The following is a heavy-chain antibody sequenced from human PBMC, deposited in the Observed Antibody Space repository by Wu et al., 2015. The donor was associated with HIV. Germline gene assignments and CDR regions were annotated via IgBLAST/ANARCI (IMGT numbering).Heavy chain of an antibody. CDR2: INPGGVKV. D-gene: IGHD5-12*01. CDR3: ASRLATTQD. CDR1: GYNFTSNY. J-gene: IGHJ4*02. Sequence: QVQLVQSGGEVKKPGASVKVSCKTSGYNFTSNYIHWVRQAPGQGLEWMGVINPGGVKVSYAQKFQGRVTMTSDTSTSTVYMALSSLRSEDTAMYYCASRLATTQDWGQGTLVIVSS. V-gene: IGHV1-46*01.